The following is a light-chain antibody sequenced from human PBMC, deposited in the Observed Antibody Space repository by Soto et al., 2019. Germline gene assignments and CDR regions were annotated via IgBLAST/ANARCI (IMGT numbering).Light chain of an antibody. J-gene: IGLJ1*01. CDR3: SSYTSSSTRV. CDR1: SSDVGGYNY. Sequence: QSALTQPASVSGSPGQSITISCTGTSSDVGGYNYVSWYQQHPGKAPKLVIFDVSDRPSGVSNRFSGSKSGNTASLTISGLQAEDEVDYYCSSYTSSSTRVFGTGTKVTVL. CDR2: DVS. V-gene: IGLV2-14*01.